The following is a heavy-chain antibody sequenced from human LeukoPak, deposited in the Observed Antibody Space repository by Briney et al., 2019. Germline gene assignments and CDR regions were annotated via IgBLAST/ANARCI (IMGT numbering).Heavy chain of an antibody. Sequence: GGSLRLSCAASGFTFSSYVMSWVRQAPGKGLEWVSAISGGGGSTYYADSVKGRFTISRDSSKNTLYLQMNSLRAEDTAVYSCARHHYCASSYYHYDMDVWGQGTTVTVAS. D-gene: IGHD3-22*01. J-gene: IGHJ6*02. V-gene: IGHV3-23*01. CDR2: ISGGGGST. CDR3: ARHHYCASSYYHYDMDV. CDR1: GFTFSSYV.